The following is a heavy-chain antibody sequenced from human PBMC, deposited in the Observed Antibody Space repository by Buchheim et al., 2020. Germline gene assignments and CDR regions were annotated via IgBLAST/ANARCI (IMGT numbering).Heavy chain of an antibody. Sequence: EVQLVESGGGLVKPGGSLRLSCAASGFTFSSYSMNWVRQAPGKGLEWVSSISSSRSYIYYADSVKGGFIFSRDTPKNSLYLQMNSLRAEDTAVYYCARETYYYDSSGYSTSASDYWGQGTL. J-gene: IGHJ4*02. V-gene: IGHV3-21*01. CDR3: ARETYYYDSSGYSTSASDY. CDR1: GFTFSSYS. D-gene: IGHD3-22*01. CDR2: ISSSRSYI.